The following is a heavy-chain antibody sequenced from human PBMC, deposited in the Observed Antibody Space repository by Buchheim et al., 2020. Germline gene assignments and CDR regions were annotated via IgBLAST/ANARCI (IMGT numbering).Heavy chain of an antibody. CDR2: ISYDGSNK. J-gene: IGHJ4*02. CDR3: ARARGSGWYVDY. Sequence: QVQLVESGGGVVQPGRSLRLSCAASGFTFSSYGMHWVRQAPGKGLEWVAVISYDGSNKYYADSVKGRFTISRDNSKNTLYLQMNSLRAEDTAVYYCARARGSGWYVDYWGQGTL. CDR1: GFTFSSYG. D-gene: IGHD6-19*01. V-gene: IGHV3-30*03.